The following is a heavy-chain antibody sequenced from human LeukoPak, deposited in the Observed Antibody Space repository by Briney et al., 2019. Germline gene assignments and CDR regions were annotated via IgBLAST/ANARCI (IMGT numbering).Heavy chain of an antibody. Sequence: GGSLRLPCAPSVFTFPNYWMSWVRQAPEKGLEWVANINQDGRVKQYVDSMKGRFTISRDNAKNSLYLQMNSLRAEDTAVYYCARDRDDGGFEYWGQGTLVTVSS. CDR3: ARDRDDGGFEY. CDR2: INQDGRVK. J-gene: IGHJ4*02. V-gene: IGHV3-7*01. D-gene: IGHD4-23*01. CDR1: VFTFPNYW.